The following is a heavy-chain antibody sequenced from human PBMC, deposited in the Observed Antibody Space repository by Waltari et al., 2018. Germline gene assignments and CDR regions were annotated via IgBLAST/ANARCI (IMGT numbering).Heavy chain of an antibody. CDR2: INQSGSD. D-gene: IGHD3-10*01. CDR1: GGSFSGYY. V-gene: IGHV4-34*01. J-gene: IGHJ4*02. Sequence: QVQLQQWGAGLLKPSETLSLTCAVSGGSFSGYYWSWIRQPPGKGLEWIGEINQSGSDNYNPALKSRVTISVDTSKNQVSLKLSSVTAEDTAVYYCARGSRGVRGSTHFDYWGQGTLVTVSS. CDR3: ARGSRGVRGSTHFDY.